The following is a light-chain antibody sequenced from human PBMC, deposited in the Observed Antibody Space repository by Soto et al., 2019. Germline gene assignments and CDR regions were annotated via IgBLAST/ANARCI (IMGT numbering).Light chain of an antibody. Sequence: QSVLTQPPSASGSPGQSVAISCTGSSSDIGAYNYVSWYQQYPGKAPKLLLYEVDRRPSGVPDRFSGSKSGNTASLTVSGLQADDEAHYYCSSYTITSAYWVFGGGTKLTVL. CDR3: SSYTITSAYWV. CDR2: EVD. J-gene: IGLJ3*02. CDR1: SSDIGAYNY. V-gene: IGLV2-8*01.